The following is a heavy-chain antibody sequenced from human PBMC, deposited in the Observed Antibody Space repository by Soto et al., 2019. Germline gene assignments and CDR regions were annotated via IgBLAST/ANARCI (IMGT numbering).Heavy chain of an antibody. D-gene: IGHD3-3*01. Sequence: ASVKVSCKAPGDTFTSYYLNWVRQAPGQGLEWMGVINPHGGSTKYAQKFQGRITMTRDTSRSTVYMELSSLRSDDTAIYYCARSSGGNFGIIIEGANWFDPWGQGTLVTVSS. V-gene: IGHV1-46*01. J-gene: IGHJ5*02. CDR3: ARSSGGNFGIIIEGANWFDP. CDR2: INPHGGST. CDR1: GDTFTSYY.